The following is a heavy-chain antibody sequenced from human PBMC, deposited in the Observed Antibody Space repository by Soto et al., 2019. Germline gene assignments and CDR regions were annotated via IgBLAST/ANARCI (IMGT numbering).Heavy chain of an antibody. D-gene: IGHD3-3*01. V-gene: IGHV4-34*01. J-gene: IGHJ6*02. Sequence: SETLSLTCAVYGGSFSGYYWSWIRQPPGKGLEWIGEINHSGSTNYNPSLKSRVTISVDTSKNQFSLKLSSVTAADTAVYYCARGGTIFGVSIMGYYYYGMDVWGQGTTVTVSS. CDR1: GGSFSGYY. CDR3: ARGGTIFGVSIMGYYYYGMDV. CDR2: INHSGST.